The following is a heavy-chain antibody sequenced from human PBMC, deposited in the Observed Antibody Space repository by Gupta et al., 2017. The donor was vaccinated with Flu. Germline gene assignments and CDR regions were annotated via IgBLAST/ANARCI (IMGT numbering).Heavy chain of an antibody. D-gene: IGHD1-26*01. J-gene: IGHJ4*02. CDR2: IVGTTGSI. V-gene: IGHV3-23*01. CDR3: AKDAIVGDGKWVFDN. CDR1: GFCFISYA. Sequence: EIQLLESGGGLVQPGGSLRLPCSASGFCFISYAMAWVRRAPGKALEWVAGIVGTTGSIYYGESVKGRFTISRDNSKKMVFLQMSDLRVEDTAVYYCAKDAIVGDGKWVFDNWGQGTLVTVSS.